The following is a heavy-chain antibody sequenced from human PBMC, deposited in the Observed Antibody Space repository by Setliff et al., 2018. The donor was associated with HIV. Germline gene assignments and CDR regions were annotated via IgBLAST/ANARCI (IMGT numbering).Heavy chain of an antibody. D-gene: IGHD4-17*01. CDR2: IYYSGIT. CDR3: ARGYGNYYYYYMDV. V-gene: IGHV4-59*01. J-gene: IGHJ6*03. Sequence: PSETLSLTCSVSDGSISTYYWSWIRQPPGKGLEWIGYIYYSGITNYSPSLKSRVTFLVDTSKNQFSLRLSSVTAADTAVYYCARGYGNYYYYYMDVWGKGTTVTVSS. CDR1: DGSISTYY.